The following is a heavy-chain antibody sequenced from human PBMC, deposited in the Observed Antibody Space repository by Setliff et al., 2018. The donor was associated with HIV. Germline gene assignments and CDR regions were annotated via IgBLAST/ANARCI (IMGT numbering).Heavy chain of an antibody. J-gene: IGHJ4*02. V-gene: IGHV4-61*09. CDR2: ISTSGST. D-gene: IGHD6-19*01. Sequence: PSETLSLTCTVSGGSIRRGSYYWSWIRQPAGEGLEWIGHISTSGSTNYNPSLKNRVTLSLDTSKNQFSLKLRSVFAADTAVCYCVRDPGYNSGWSGTTFDYWGQGTLVTVSS. CDR3: VRDPGYNSGWSGTTFDY. CDR1: GGSIRRGSYY.